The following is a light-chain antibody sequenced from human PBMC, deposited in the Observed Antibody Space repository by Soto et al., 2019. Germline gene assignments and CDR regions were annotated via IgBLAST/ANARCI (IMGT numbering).Light chain of an antibody. V-gene: IGKV3-15*01. CDR2: GAS. J-gene: IGKJ1*01. CDR3: QQYNNWPWT. CDR1: QSVSSN. Sequence: VLAQYPAPVSCSTGEGSTLSCRASQSVSSNLAWYQQKPGQAPRLLIYGASTRATGIPARFSGSGSGTEFTLAISSLQSEDLAVYYCQQYNNWPWTFGQGTKVDIK.